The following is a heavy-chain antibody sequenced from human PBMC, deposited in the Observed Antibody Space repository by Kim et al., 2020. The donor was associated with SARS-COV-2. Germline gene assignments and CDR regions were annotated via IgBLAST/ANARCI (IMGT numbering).Heavy chain of an antibody. V-gene: IGHV1-3*01. J-gene: IGHJ4*02. Sequence: ASVKVSCKASGYTFTTYSMHWVRQAPGQRLEWMGWINGGNGNTKYSQKFQGRVTITRDTSATTAHMELSSVRSEDTAVYYCARGGATAGTVNDHWGQGTLGTVSS. CDR1: GYTFTTYS. D-gene: IGHD6-13*01. CDR2: INGGNGNT. CDR3: ARGGATAGTVNDH.